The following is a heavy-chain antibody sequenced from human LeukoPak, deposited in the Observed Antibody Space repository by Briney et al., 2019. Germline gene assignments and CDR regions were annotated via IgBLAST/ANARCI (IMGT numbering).Heavy chain of an antibody. Sequence: PSETLSLTCTVSGGSISSGGHFWSWIRQHPGKGLEWIGHIYYSGTTYYNPSLKSRLTISVDTSENQFSPKVNSVTAADTAVYYCARGYNRFGDLGWFDPWGQGTQVIVSS. CDR2: IYYSGTT. CDR3: ARGYNRFGDLGWFDP. V-gene: IGHV4-31*03. CDR1: GGSISSGGHF. D-gene: IGHD3-10*01. J-gene: IGHJ5*02.